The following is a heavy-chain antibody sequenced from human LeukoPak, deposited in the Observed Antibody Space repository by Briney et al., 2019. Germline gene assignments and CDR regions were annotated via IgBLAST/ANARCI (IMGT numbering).Heavy chain of an antibody. CDR1: GFTFSSYS. Sequence: PGGSLRLSCAASGFTFSSYSMNWVRQAPGKGLEWVSSISSSSSYIYYADSVKGRFTISRDNAKNSLYLQMNSLRAEDTAVYYCARDGYDILTGYPYYGMDVWGQGTTVTVSS. V-gene: IGHV3-21*01. CDR2: ISSSSSYI. J-gene: IGHJ6*02. D-gene: IGHD3-9*01. CDR3: ARDGYDILTGYPYYGMDV.